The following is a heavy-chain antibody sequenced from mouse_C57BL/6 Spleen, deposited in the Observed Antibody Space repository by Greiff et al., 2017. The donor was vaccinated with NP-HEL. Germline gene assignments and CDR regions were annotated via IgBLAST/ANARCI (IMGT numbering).Heavy chain of an antibody. J-gene: IGHJ1*03. V-gene: IGHV1-80*01. CDR3: ARGTTVVAPLDV. CDR1: GYAFSSYW. CDR2: IYPGDGDT. Sequence: QVQLQQSGAELVKPGASVKISCKASGYAFSSYWMNWVKQRPGKGLEWIGQIYPGDGDTNYNGKFKGKATLTADKSSSTAYMQLSSLTSEDSAVYFCARGTTVVAPLDVWGTGTTVTVSS. D-gene: IGHD1-1*01.